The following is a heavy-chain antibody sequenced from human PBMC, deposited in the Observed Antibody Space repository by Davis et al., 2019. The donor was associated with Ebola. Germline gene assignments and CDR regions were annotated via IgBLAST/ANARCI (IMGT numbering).Heavy chain of an antibody. Sequence: GESLKISCAASGFTVSRNYMSWVRQAPGKGLEWVSFLYTSGSTYYADSVKGRFTVSRDNSKNTLYLQMHSLRAEDTAVYYCARVSGVVGADWYFDLWGRGTLVTVSS. D-gene: IGHD1-26*01. J-gene: IGHJ2*01. V-gene: IGHV3-53*01. CDR2: LYTSGST. CDR3: ARVSGVVGADWYFDL. CDR1: GFTVSRNY.